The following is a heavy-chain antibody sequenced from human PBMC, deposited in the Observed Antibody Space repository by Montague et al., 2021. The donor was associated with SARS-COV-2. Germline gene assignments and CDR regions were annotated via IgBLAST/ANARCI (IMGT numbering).Heavy chain of an antibody. V-gene: IGHV2-5*01. Sequence: PALVKPTQTLTLTCTFSGFSLRSNGVGVAWIRQPPGKALERLAVIDWNDDKHYSTSLKRRLTITKDTSKNQVVLTMTNMDPVDTATYYCAHSGRIRGLSFDYWGQGTLVTVSS. CDR1: GFSLRSNGVG. CDR3: AHSGRIRGLSFDY. D-gene: IGHD3-10*01. CDR2: IDWNDDK. J-gene: IGHJ4*03.